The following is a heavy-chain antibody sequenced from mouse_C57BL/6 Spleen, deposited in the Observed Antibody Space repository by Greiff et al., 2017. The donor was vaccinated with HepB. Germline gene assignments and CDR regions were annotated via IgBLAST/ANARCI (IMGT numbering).Heavy chain of an antibody. V-gene: IGHV5-4*01. Sequence: EVQGVESGGGLVKPGGSLKLSCAASGFTFSSYAMSWVRQTPEKRLEWVATISDGGSYTYYPDNVKGRFTISRDNAKNNLYLQMSHLKSEDTAMYYWAGEEGGSSNYELFFDYWGQGTTLTVSS. J-gene: IGHJ2*01. CDR1: GFTFSSYA. D-gene: IGHD2-5*01. CDR3: AGEEGGSSNYELFFDY. CDR2: ISDGGSYT.